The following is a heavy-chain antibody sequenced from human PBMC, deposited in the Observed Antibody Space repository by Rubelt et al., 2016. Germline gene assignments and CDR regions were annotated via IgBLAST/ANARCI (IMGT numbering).Heavy chain of an antibody. Sequence: QVQLVQSGAEVKKPGSSVKVSCKASGGTFSSYAISWVRQAPGQGLEWMGRIIPILGIANSSQKFQGRVPITADKSTSTAYMELSSLRSEDTAVYYCASLGYSSLLWGQGTLVTVSS. CDR3: ASLGYSSLL. V-gene: IGHV1-69*04. CDR2: IIPILGIA. D-gene: IGHD6-13*01. CDR1: GGTFSSYA. J-gene: IGHJ4*02.